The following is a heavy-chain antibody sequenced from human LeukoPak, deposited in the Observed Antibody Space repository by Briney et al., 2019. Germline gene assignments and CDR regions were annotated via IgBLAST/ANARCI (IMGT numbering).Heavy chain of an antibody. D-gene: IGHD3-22*01. CDR2: IYYSGST. J-gene: IGHJ4*02. V-gene: IGHV4-39*07. Sequence: SEALSLTCTVSGGSISSSSYYWGWIRQPPGKGLEWIGSIYYSGSTYYNPSLKSRVTISVDTPKNQFSLKLSSVTAADTAVYYCARESQKTKIVVVPFTFDYWGQGTLVTVSS. CDR1: GGSISSSSYY. CDR3: ARESQKTKIVVVPFTFDY.